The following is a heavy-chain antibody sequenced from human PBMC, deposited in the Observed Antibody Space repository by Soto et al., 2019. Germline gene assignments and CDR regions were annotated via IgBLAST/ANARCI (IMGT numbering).Heavy chain of an antibody. CDR3: ARLFVGVPGDP. D-gene: IGHD2-2*01. CDR2: IYYSGST. V-gene: IGHV4-39*01. Sequence: PSETLSLTCSVAGGSISSSNYYWGWIRQPPGKGLEWIGSIYYSGSTYYNPSLKSRVTISVDTSKNQFSLKLSSVTAADTAVYYCARLFVGVPGDPWGQGTLVTVSS. CDR1: GGSISSSNYY. J-gene: IGHJ5*01.